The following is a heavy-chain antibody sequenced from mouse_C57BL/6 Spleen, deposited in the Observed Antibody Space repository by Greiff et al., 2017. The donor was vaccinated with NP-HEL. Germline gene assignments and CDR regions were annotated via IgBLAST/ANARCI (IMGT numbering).Heavy chain of an antibody. J-gene: IGHJ4*01. Sequence: EVKLMESGGGLVQPKGSLKLSCAASGFSFNTYAMNWVRQAPGKGLEWVARIRSKSNNYATYYADSVKDRFTISRDDSESMLYMQMNNLKTEDTAMYYCVRHRYYYGSSYGESYAMDYWGQGTSVTVSS. CDR2: IRSKSNNYAT. CDR3: VRHRYYYGSSYGESYAMDY. V-gene: IGHV10-1*01. CDR1: GFSFNTYA. D-gene: IGHD1-1*01.